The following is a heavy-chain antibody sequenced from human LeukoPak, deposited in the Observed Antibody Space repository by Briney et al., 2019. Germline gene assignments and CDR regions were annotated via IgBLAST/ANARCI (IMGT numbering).Heavy chain of an antibody. Sequence: ASVKVSCKASGYTFTSYYMHWVRQAPGQGLEWMGIINPSGGSTSYAQKFQGRVTMTRDTSISTAYMELSRLRSDDTAVYYCARAGITMVRGVNSSYYYYYYMDVWGKGTTVTVSS. CDR1: GYTFTSYY. CDR2: INPSGGST. D-gene: IGHD3-10*01. J-gene: IGHJ6*03. CDR3: ARAGITMVRGVNSSYYYYYYMDV. V-gene: IGHV1-46*01.